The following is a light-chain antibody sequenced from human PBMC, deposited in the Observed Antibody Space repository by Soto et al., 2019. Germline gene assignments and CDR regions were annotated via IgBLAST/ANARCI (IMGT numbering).Light chain of an antibody. CDR3: QQYDNLPLT. CDR2: DAS. V-gene: IGKV1-33*01. J-gene: IGKJ4*01. Sequence: IQMTQSPSSLSASVGDRVTITCQASQDISNYLNWYQQKPGKAPKLLIYDASNLETGVPSRFSGSGSGTDFTFTISSLQPEDIVTYYCQQYDNLPLTFGGGTKVDNK. CDR1: QDISNY.